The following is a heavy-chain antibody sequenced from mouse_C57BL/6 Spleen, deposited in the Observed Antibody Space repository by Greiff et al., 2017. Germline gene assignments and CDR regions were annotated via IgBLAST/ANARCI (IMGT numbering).Heavy chain of an antibody. Sequence: EVQLQQSGPELVKPGASVKISCKASGYTFTDYYMNWVKQSHGKSLEWIGDINPNNGGTSYNQKFKGKATLTVDKSSSTAYMELRSLTSEDSAVYYCARKRELGRGAMDYWGQGTSVTVSS. CDR2: INPNNGGT. V-gene: IGHV1-26*01. CDR1: GYTFTDYY. D-gene: IGHD4-1*01. J-gene: IGHJ4*01. CDR3: ARKRELGRGAMDY.